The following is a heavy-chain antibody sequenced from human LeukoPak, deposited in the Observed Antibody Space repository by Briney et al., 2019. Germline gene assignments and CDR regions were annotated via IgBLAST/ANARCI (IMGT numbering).Heavy chain of an antibody. CDR3: AIEGQQLTFDY. CDR1: GYAFSSYS. D-gene: IGHD6-13*01. J-gene: IGHJ4*02. CDR2: ISSSSSYI. V-gene: IGHV3-21*01. Sequence: PGWSLRVSCADSGYAFSSYSMNWVRQAPGKGLEWVSSISSSSSYIYYGDSVKGRFTISRDNSKNTLYLQMNSLRGEDTAVYYCAIEGQQLTFDYWGQGTLVTVSS.